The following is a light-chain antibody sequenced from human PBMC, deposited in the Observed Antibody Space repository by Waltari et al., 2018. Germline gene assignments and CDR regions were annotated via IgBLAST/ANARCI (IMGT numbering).Light chain of an antibody. CDR2: GAS. J-gene: IGKJ1*01. CDR1: QSVSNKY. V-gene: IGKV3-20*01. CDR3: HQYGSSPGT. Sequence: VLTQSPGTLSLSPGERGTLSCRASQSVSNKYLAWYQQKPGQAPRLLIYGASHRATGIPDRFSGSWSGTDFTLTISRLEPEDFAVYSCHQYGSSPGTFGQGTKVEIK.